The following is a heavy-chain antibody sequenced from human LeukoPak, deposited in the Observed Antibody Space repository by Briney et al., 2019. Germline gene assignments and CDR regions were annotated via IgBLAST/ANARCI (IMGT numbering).Heavy chain of an antibody. J-gene: IGHJ6*03. CDR2: ISSNGGST. D-gene: IGHD2-8*01. CDR3: AKDRCSNGVGCYYYYMDV. CDR1: GFTFSSYA. Sequence: GGSLRLSCAASGFTFSSYAMQWVRQAPGKGLEYVSGISSNGGSTYYANSVKGRFIISRDNSKNTLYLQMSSLRAEDTAVYYCAKDRCSNGVGCYYYYMDVWGKGTTVTISS. V-gene: IGHV3-64*01.